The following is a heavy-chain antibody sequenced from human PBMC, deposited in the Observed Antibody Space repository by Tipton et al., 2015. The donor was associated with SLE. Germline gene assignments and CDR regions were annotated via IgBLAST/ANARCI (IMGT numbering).Heavy chain of an antibody. CDR1: GGSISSHY. CDR2: IYYNGST. CDR3: AREDEYSSSPGSFDF. Sequence: GLVKPSETLSLSCTVSGGSISSHYWDWIRQPPGKGLEWIGHIYYNGSTNYNPSLKSRVTISVDTSKNQFSLTLTSLIAADTAVYYCAREDEYSSSPGSFDFWGRGTMVTVSS. J-gene: IGHJ3*01. D-gene: IGHD6-6*01. V-gene: IGHV4-59*11.